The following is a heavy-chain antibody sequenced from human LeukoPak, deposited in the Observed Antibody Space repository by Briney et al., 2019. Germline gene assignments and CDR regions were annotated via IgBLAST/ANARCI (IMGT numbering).Heavy chain of an antibody. Sequence: ASVKVSCKVSGYTLTELSVHWVRQAPGKGLEWMGGFDPEDGETIYAQKFQGRVTMTEDTSTDTAYMELSSLRSEDTAVYYCATASLYCSGGSCYSLDYWGQGTLVTVSS. D-gene: IGHD2-15*01. CDR1: GYTLTELS. CDR2: FDPEDGET. J-gene: IGHJ4*02. V-gene: IGHV1-24*01. CDR3: ATASLYCSGGSCYSLDY.